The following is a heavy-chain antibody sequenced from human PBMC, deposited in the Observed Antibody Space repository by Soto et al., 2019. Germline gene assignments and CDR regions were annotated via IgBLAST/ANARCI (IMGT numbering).Heavy chain of an antibody. Sequence: GGSLRLSCAASGFTFSSYSMNWVRQAPGKGLEWVSSISSSSGSIYYADSVKGRFTISRDNAKNSLYLQMNSLRAEDTAVYYCAGSGAANWFDPWGQGTLVTVSS. J-gene: IGHJ5*02. CDR2: ISSSSGSI. CDR1: GFTFSSYS. V-gene: IGHV3-21*01. CDR3: AGSGAANWFDP. D-gene: IGHD3-3*01.